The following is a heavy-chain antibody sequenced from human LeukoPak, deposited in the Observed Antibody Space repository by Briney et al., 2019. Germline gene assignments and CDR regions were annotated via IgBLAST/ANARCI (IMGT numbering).Heavy chain of an antibody. V-gene: IGHV3-74*01. J-gene: IGHJ4*02. CDR3: AVCGSPMVD. CDR1: GFIFSSYW. Sequence: GGSLRLSCAASGFIFSSYWMHWVRQAPGKGLVWVSRINPDGSGTNYADSVKGRFAISRDNAKNTVYLQMNSLRAEDTAVYYCAVCGSPMVDWGQGTLVTVSS. CDR2: INPDGSGT. D-gene: IGHD2-2*01.